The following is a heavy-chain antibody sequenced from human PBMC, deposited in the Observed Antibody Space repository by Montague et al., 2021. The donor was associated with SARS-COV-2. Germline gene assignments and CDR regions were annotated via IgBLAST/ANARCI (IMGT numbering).Heavy chain of an antibody. Sequence: SETLSLTCDVSGDSITTTCYYWAWIRHTPGAALEWRGSIYHTGKNYYTPTVKSRVFLSIDTSKNPFSLTLSSVTAAETGDYYCAVDVQFHLDFWGQGTLVAVSS. V-gene: IGHV4-39*01. CDR3: AVDVQFHLDF. CDR2: IYHTGKN. CDR1: GDSITTTCYY. D-gene: IGHD3-16*01. J-gene: IGHJ4*02.